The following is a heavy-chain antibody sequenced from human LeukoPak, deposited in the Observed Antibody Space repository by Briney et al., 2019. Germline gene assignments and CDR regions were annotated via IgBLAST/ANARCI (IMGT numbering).Heavy chain of an antibody. D-gene: IGHD5-12*01. CDR3: ARDRLGSGYDDAFDI. CDR1: GYTFTGYY. V-gene: IGHV1-2*02. CDR2: INPNSGGT. Sequence: ASVKASCKASGYTFTGYYMHWVRQAPGQGLEWMGWINPNSGGTNYAQEFQGRVTMTRDTSISTAYMELRSLRSDDMAVYYCARDRLGSGYDDAFDIWGQGTMVTVSS. J-gene: IGHJ3*02.